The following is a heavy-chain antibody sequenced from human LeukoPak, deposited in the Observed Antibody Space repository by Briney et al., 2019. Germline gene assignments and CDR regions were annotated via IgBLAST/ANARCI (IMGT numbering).Heavy chain of an antibody. Sequence: RASVKVSCKASGYTFTSYGISWVRQAPGQGLEWMGWISAYNGNTNYAQKLQDRVTVSADKSTSTAYMELSSLRSEDSALYYCAIIAVGGVDPFDSWGQGTLVTVSS. V-gene: IGHV1-18*01. D-gene: IGHD6-19*01. CDR2: ISAYNGNT. J-gene: IGHJ4*02. CDR3: AIIAVGGVDPFDS. CDR1: GYTFTSYG.